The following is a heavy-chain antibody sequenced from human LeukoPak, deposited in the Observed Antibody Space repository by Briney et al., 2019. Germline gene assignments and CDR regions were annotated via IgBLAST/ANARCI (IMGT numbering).Heavy chain of an antibody. D-gene: IGHD6-6*01. CDR2: IYTSGST. J-gene: IGHJ5*01. CDR3: ARLATPSTVAARGRSWFES. V-gene: IGHV4-4*07. CDR1: GGSISSYY. Sequence: SETLSLTCTVSGGSISSYYWSWIRQPAGKGLEWIGRIYTSGSTNYNPSLKSRVTISVDTSKNQFSLKLNSVTAADTAVYYCARLATPSTVAARGRSWFESWGQGTLVTVSS.